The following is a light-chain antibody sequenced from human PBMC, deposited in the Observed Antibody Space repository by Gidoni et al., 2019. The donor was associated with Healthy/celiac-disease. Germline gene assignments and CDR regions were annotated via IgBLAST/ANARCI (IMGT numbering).Light chain of an antibody. Sequence: EIVMTHSPATLSVSPGKRAILSCRASQSVSSNLSWYQQKPGQAPRLLIYGASTRATGIPARFSGSGSGTEFTLNISSLQSEDFAVYYCQQYNNWSPLTFGGGTKVEIK. CDR1: QSVSSN. CDR2: GAS. CDR3: QQYNNWSPLT. J-gene: IGKJ4*01. V-gene: IGKV3-15*01.